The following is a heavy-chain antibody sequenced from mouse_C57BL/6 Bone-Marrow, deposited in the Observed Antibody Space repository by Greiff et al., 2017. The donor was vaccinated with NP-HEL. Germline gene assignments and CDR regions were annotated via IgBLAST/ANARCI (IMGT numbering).Heavy chain of an antibody. CDR3: AREVITTVVYWYFDV. CDR2: INPNNGGT. Sequence: VQLKQSGPELVKPGASVKIPCKASGYTFTDYNMDWVKQSHGKSLEWIGDINPNNGGTIYNQKFKGKATLTVDKSSSTAYMELRSLTSEDTAVYYCAREVITTVVYWYFDVWGTGTTVTVSS. D-gene: IGHD1-1*01. J-gene: IGHJ1*03. CDR1: GYTFTDYN. V-gene: IGHV1-18*01.